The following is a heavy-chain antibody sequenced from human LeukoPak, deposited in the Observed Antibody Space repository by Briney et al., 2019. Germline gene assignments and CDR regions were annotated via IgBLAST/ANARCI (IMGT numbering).Heavy chain of an antibody. Sequence: SETLSLTCTVSGGSVGSGTYYWSWIRQPAGKGLEWIGRIYTSGSTNYNSSLKSRVTISVDTSKNQFSLKLSSVTAADTAVYYCASLPNSGRYITNDYWGQGTLVTVSS. CDR3: ASLPNSGRYITNDY. D-gene: IGHD1-26*01. V-gene: IGHV4-61*02. CDR1: GGSVGSGTYY. J-gene: IGHJ4*02. CDR2: IYTSGST.